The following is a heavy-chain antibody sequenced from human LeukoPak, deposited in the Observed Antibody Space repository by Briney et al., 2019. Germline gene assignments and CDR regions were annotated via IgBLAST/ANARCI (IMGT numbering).Heavy chain of an antibody. D-gene: IGHD3-10*01. V-gene: IGHV4-59*08. CDR2: IYYSGST. J-gene: IGHJ5*02. CDR3: ASGRYYGSGSQYNWFDP. Sequence: PSETLSLTCTVSGGSISSYYWSWIRQPPGKGLEWIGYIYYSGSTNYNPSLKSRVTISVDTSKNQFSLKLSSVTAADTAVYYCASGRYYGSGSQYNWFDPWGQGTLVTVSS. CDR1: GGSISSYY.